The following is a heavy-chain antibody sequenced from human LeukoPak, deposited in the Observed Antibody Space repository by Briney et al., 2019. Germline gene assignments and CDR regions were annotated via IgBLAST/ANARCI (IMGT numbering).Heavy chain of an antibody. J-gene: IGHJ4*02. Sequence: PSETLSLTCTVSGGSISCSSYYWGWIRQPPGKGLEWIGSIYYSGSTYYNPSLKSRVTISVDTSKNQFSLKLSSVTAADTAVYYCARRRLWFGELLGQGFDYWGQGTLVTVSS. CDR3: ARRRLWFGELLGQGFDY. CDR2: IYYSGST. D-gene: IGHD3-10*01. V-gene: IGHV4-39*01. CDR1: GGSISCSSYY.